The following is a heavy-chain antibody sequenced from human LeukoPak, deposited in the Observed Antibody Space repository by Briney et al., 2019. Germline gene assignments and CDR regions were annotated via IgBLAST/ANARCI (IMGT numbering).Heavy chain of an antibody. D-gene: IGHD4-11*01. V-gene: IGHV3-11*01. Sequence: GGSLRLSCAASGFTFSDYYMSWIRQAPGKGLEWVSYISSSGSTIYYADSVEGRFTISRDNAKNSLYLQMNSLRADDTAVYYCAKGGSSYSEMDYWGQGTLVTVSS. J-gene: IGHJ4*02. CDR2: ISSSGSTI. CDR3: AKGGSSYSEMDY. CDR1: GFTFSDYY.